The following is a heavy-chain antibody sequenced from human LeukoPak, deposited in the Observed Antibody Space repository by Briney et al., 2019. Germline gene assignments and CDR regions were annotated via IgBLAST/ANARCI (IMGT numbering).Heavy chain of an antibody. J-gene: IGHJ4*02. CDR2: IKSKTDGGTT. D-gene: IGHD2-8*02. Sequence: GGSLRLSCAASGFTVSSNYMSWVRQAPGKGLEWVGRIKSKTDGGTTDYPAPVKGRFTISRDDSKNTLYLQMNSLKTEDTAVYYCIPRPNTGGWGQGTLVTVSS. CDR3: IPRPNTGG. V-gene: IGHV3-15*01. CDR1: GFTVSSNY.